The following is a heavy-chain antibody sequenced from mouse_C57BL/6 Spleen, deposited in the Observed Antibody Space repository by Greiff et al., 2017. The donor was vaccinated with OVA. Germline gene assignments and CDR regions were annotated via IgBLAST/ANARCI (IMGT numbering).Heavy chain of an antibody. J-gene: IGHJ4*01. CDR1: GYTFTEYT. CDR3: ARHEDGGKIYYGNPYAMDY. D-gene: IGHD2-1*01. V-gene: IGHV1-62-2*01. Sequence: QVQLKESGAELVKPGASVKLSCKASGYTFTEYTIHWVKQRSGQGLEWIGWFYPGSGSIKYNEKFKDKATLTADKSSSTVYMELSRLTSEDSAVYFCARHEDGGKIYYGNPYAMDYWGQGTSVTVSS. CDR2: FYPGSGSI.